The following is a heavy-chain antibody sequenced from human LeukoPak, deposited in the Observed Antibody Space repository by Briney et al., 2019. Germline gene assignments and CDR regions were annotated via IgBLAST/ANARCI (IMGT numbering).Heavy chain of an antibody. V-gene: IGHV3-38-3*01. Sequence: GGSLRLSCAASGFTVSSNEMSWVRQAPGKGLEWVSSISGGSTYYADSRKGRFTISRDNAKNSLYLQMNSLRAEDTALYYCARELAAAGTLGYYVDVWGKGTTVTVSS. CDR2: ISGGST. J-gene: IGHJ6*03. D-gene: IGHD6-13*01. CDR1: GFTVSSNE. CDR3: ARELAAAGTLGYYVDV.